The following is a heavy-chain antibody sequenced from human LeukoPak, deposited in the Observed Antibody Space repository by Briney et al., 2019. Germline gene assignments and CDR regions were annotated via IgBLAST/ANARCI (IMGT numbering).Heavy chain of an antibody. V-gene: IGHV4-59*06. Sequence: SETLSLTCTVSGGSISSYYWTWIRQHPGKGLEWVGYVHYSGSASYNPSLKSRVTISGDMSKNQFSLKLSSVTAADTAVYYCARGEWDLLFDYWGQGTLVTVSS. D-gene: IGHD1-26*01. CDR2: VHYSGSA. CDR3: ARGEWDLLFDY. J-gene: IGHJ4*02. CDR1: GGSISSYY.